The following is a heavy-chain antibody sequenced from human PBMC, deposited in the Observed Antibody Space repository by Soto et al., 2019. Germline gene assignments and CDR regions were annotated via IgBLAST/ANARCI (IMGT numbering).Heavy chain of an antibody. D-gene: IGHD3-3*01. Sequence: EVQLVESGGGLVQPGGSLRLSCAASGFIFSNSWMHWVRQAPGKGLVWVSRITSDGSSTDYADSVKGRLTISRDNAKNTLYLQMNSLRAEDTGLYCCARDWSGPGNSAYYYYNMDVWGKGTTVTVSS. CDR2: ITSDGSST. CDR1: GFIFSNSW. V-gene: IGHV3-74*01. CDR3: ARDWSGPGNSAYYYYNMDV. J-gene: IGHJ6*03.